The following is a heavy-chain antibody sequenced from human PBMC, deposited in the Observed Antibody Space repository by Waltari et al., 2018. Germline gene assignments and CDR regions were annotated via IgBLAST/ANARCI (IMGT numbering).Heavy chain of an antibody. CDR3: ARGVDPYGSGSYLDF. J-gene: IGHJ4*02. V-gene: IGHV3-23*01. D-gene: IGHD3-10*01. CDR2: LMGSGGCT. CDR1: GFTFNDHA. Sequence: EMQLLESGGGLVQPGGSVRLACAASGFTFNDHAMSWVRQSPGKGLEWVSVLMGSGGCTHYAASVKGRFTISRDSSKDTVHLQMNSLRGDDTAVYYCARGVDPYGSGSYLDFWGQGTLVTVSS.